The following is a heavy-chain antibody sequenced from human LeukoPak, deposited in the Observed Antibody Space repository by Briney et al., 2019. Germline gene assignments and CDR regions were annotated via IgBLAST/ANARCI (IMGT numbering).Heavy chain of an antibody. Sequence: GGSLRLSCAASGFTFSDYYMSWIRQAPGKGLEWVSYISSSGSTIYYADSVKGRFTISRDNAKNSLYLQMNSLRAEDTAAYYCARVVYSSGWYFDYWGQGTLVTVSS. D-gene: IGHD6-19*01. CDR1: GFTFSDYY. CDR2: ISSSGSTI. J-gene: IGHJ4*02. V-gene: IGHV3-11*01. CDR3: ARVVYSSGWYFDY.